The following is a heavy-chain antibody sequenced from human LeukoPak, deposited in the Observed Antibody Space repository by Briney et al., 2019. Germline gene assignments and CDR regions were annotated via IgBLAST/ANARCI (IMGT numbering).Heavy chain of an antibody. Sequence: ASVNVSCKPSGYSFEAYGITWVRQVPGQGLEWMGWISAYNGNTDYAPSLQDRVTMTADASTSTMYLELRSLTSDDTAIYYCAEGAKSCLLYWGQGTLVTVSS. CDR1: GYSFEAYG. V-gene: IGHV1-18*01. CDR2: ISAYNGNT. D-gene: IGHD2-15*01. CDR3: AEGAKSCLLY. J-gene: IGHJ4*02.